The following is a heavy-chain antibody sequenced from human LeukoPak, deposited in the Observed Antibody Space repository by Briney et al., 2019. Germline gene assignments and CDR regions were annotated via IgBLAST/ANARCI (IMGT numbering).Heavy chain of an antibody. CDR2: ISSSSSYI. Sequence: GGSLRLSCAASGFTFSSYSMNWVRQAPGKGLEWVSSISSSSSYIYYADSVKGRFTISRDNAKNSLYLQMNSLRAEDTAVYYCARTPHYYDSSGYYYALIDCWGQGTLVTVSS. D-gene: IGHD3-22*01. J-gene: IGHJ4*02. CDR1: GFTFSSYS. V-gene: IGHV3-21*01. CDR3: ARTPHYYDSSGYYYALIDC.